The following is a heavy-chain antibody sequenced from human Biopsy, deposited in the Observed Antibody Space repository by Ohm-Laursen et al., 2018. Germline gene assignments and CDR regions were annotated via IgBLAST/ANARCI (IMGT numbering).Heavy chain of an antibody. J-gene: IGHJ4*01. CDR3: ARTRAHNFGALEF. Sequence: TQTLTLTCSFSGFSLSSTGMRISWVRQPPGKALECLGRIDWDDDKFYSPSLETRLSPSKDTTTNQVVFTLTDVDPKDTATYYCARTRAHNFGALEFWGQGILVTVSS. CDR2: IDWDDDK. CDR1: GFSLSSTGMR. V-gene: IGHV2-70*04. D-gene: IGHD1-1*01.